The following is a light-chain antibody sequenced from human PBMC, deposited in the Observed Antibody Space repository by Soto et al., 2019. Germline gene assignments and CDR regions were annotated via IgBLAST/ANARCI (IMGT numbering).Light chain of an antibody. CDR1: SSDVGAYNY. CDR2: EVS. J-gene: IGLJ2*01. Sequence: QSALTQPASVSGSPGQSITIACTGTSSDVGAYNYVSWYQQHPGKAPKLMIFEVSDRPSGVSNRFSGSKSGNTASLTISGLQAEDEADYYCSLYTSSNTLGFGGGTKLTVL. V-gene: IGLV2-14*01. CDR3: SLYTSSNTLG.